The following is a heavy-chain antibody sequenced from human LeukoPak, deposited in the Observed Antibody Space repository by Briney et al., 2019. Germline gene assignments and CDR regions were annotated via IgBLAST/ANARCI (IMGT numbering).Heavy chain of an antibody. CDR3: ASGGYCSGGSCYHRHLGWYFDY. Sequence: GASVKVSCKASGGTFSSYAISWVRQAPGQGLEWMGRIIPILGIANYAQKFQGRVTITADKSTSTAYMELSSLRSEDTAVYYCASGGYCSGGSCYHRHLGWYFDYWGQGTLVTVSS. CDR1: GGTFSSYA. CDR2: IIPILGIA. V-gene: IGHV1-69*04. J-gene: IGHJ4*02. D-gene: IGHD2-15*01.